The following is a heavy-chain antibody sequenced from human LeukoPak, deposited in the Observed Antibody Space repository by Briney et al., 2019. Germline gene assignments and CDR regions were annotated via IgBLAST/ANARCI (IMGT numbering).Heavy chain of an antibody. V-gene: IGHV3-21*01. CDR2: ITSSGYI. J-gene: IGHJ6*02. CDR1: GFTFSSYA. CDR3: GRDRGYCSGGTCYYYGMDV. D-gene: IGHD2-15*01. Sequence: GGSLRLSCAASGFTFSSYAMNWVRQAPGKGLEWVSSITSSGYIYYVDSVKGRFTVSRDNAKSSLFLQMSSLRVEDTAVYYCGRDRGYCSGGTCYYYGMDVGGQGTTVTVSS.